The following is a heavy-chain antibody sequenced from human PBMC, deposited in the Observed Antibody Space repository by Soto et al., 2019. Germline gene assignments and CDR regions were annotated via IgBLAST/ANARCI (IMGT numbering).Heavy chain of an antibody. CDR1: GFTFSSYG. J-gene: IGHJ5*02. CDR2: IWYDGSNK. CDR3: ARGSMTTVFGWFDP. Sequence: GGSLILSCAASGFTFSSYGMHWVRQAPGKGLEWVAVIWYDGSNKYYADSVKGRFTISRDNSKNTLYLQMNSLRAEDTAVYYCARGSMTTVFGWFDPWGQGTLVTVSS. V-gene: IGHV3-33*01. D-gene: IGHD4-17*01.